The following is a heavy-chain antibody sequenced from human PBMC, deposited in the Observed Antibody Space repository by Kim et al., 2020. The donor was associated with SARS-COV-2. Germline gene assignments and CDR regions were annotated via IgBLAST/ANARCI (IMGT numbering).Heavy chain of an antibody. Sequence: SETLSLTCTVSGGSISSYSWSWIRQPPGKGLEWVGYIYYSGSTNSNPSLKSRVTISVDTSKNQFSLKLSSVTAADTAVYYCAGSYYDFWCGYFEWGEGTLGSASS. J-gene: IGHJ4*02. V-gene: IGHV4-59*12. CDR1: GGSISSYS. D-gene: IGHD3-3*01. CDR2: IYYSGST. CDR3: AGSYYDFWCGYFE.